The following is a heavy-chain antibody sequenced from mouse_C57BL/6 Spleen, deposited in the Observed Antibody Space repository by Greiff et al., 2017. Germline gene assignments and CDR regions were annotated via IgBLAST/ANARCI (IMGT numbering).Heavy chain of an antibody. V-gene: IGHV14-4*01. CDR1: GFNIKDDY. J-gene: IGHJ2*01. CDR2: IDPENGDT. CDR3: TTSYYGNFDY. D-gene: IGHD2-10*01. Sequence: EVQLVESGAELVRPGASVKLSCTASGFNIKDDYMHWVKQRPEQGLEWIGWIDPENGDTEYASKFQGKATITADTSSNTAYLQLSSLTSEDTAVYYCTTSYYGNFDYWGQGTTLTVSS.